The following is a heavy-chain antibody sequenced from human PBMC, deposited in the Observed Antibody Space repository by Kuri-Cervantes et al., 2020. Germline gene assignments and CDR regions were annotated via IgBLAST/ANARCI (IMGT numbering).Heavy chain of an antibody. J-gene: IGHJ5*02. CDR3: AKDPHALGSGEGLNWFDP. Sequence: GESLKISCAASGFTSSDYYMSWIRQAPGKGLEWVSSISSSSSYIYYADSVKGRFTISRDNAKNTLYLQMNSLRAEDTAVYYCAKDPHALGSGEGLNWFDPWGQGTLVTVSS. CDR1: GFTSSDYY. D-gene: IGHD3-10*01. V-gene: IGHV3-11*06. CDR2: ISSSSSYI.